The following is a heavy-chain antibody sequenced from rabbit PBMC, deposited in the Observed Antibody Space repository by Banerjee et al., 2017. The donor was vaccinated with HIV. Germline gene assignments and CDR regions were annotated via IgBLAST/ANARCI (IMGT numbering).Heavy chain of an antibody. CDR3: ARDLAGVIGWNFGL. V-gene: IGHV1S45*01. Sequence: QEQLEESGGGLVKPGASLTLTCTASGFSFSNGYMDWVRQAPGKGLEWIACIYTGDGNTHYASWAKGRFTISKTSSTVDLQMTSLTAADTATYFCARDLAGVIGWNFGLWGQGTLVTVS. CDR2: IYTGDGNT. J-gene: IGHJ3*01. D-gene: IGHD4-1*01. CDR1: GFSFSNGY.